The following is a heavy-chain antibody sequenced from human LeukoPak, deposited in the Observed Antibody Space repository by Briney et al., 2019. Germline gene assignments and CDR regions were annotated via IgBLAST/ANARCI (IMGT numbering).Heavy chain of an antibody. V-gene: IGHV1-2*06. J-gene: IGHJ4*02. D-gene: IGHD6-19*01. CDR2: INPNSGGT. Sequence: GASVKVSCKASGYTFIDYYIHWVRQAPGQGLAWMGRINPNSGGTSYAQKFQDRVTMTRDASISTAYLELSRLRSDETAVYYCARDLAGYRSGWYYFDYWGQGTLVTVSS. CDR1: GYTFIDYY. CDR3: ARDLAGYRSGWYYFDY.